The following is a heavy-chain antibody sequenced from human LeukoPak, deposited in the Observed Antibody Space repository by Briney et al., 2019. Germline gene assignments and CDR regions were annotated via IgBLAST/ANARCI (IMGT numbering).Heavy chain of an antibody. D-gene: IGHD6-13*01. J-gene: IGHJ4*02. Sequence: ASVKVSCKASGYTYTSYDINGVRQPAGQGLAGMGWMNTNYGNTGNAKKFQGRVNMTRTISISTANMELSSLRSDDTAVLYCARGPPESSSSDYWGQGTLVTVSS. CDR1: GYTYTSYD. CDR3: ARGPPESSSSDY. CDR2: MNTNYGNT. V-gene: IGHV1-8*01.